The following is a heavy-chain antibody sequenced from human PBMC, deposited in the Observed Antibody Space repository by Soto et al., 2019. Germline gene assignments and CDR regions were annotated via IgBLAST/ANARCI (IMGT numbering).Heavy chain of an antibody. V-gene: IGHV3-20*04. CDR1: GFTFDDYG. Sequence: GGSLRLSCAASGFTFDDYGMSWVRQAPGKGLEWVSGINWNGGSTGYADSVKGRFTISRDNAKNSLYLQMNSLRAEDTALYYCARDHKGYRAPMSVIWGQGTMVTVSS. D-gene: IGHD6-13*01. CDR2: INWNGGST. CDR3: ARDHKGYRAPMSVI. J-gene: IGHJ3*02.